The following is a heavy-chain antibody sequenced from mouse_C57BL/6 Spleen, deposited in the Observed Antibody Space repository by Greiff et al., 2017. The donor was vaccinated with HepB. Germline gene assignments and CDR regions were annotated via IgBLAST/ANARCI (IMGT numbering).Heavy chain of an antibody. CDR1: GYTFTSYW. J-gene: IGHJ2*01. V-gene: IGHV1-55*01. CDR3: ARLSRYFDY. CDR2: IYPGSGST. Sequence: QVQLQQSGAELVKPGASVKMSCKASGYTFTSYWITWVKQRPGQGLEWIGDIYPGSGSTNYNEKVKGKATLTVDTSSSTAYMQLSSLTSEDSAVYYCARLSRYFDYWGQGTTLTVSS.